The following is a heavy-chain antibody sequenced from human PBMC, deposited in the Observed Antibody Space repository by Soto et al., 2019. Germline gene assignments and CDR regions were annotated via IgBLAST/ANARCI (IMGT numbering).Heavy chain of an antibody. V-gene: IGHV1-58*01. Sequence: ASVKVSCKASGFTFTSSAVQWVRQARGQRLEWIVWIVVGSGNTNYAQKFQERVTITRDMSTSTAYMELSSLRSEDTAVYYCAADPFGVLDNGPHRPPEYYYGMDVWGQGTTVTVSS. D-gene: IGHD3-3*01. CDR2: IVVGSGNT. CDR1: GFTFTSSA. J-gene: IGHJ6*02. CDR3: AADPFGVLDNGPHRPPEYYYGMDV.